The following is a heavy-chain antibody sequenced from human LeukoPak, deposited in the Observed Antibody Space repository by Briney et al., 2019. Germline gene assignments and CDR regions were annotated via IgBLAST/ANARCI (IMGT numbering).Heavy chain of an antibody. J-gene: IGHJ4*02. V-gene: IGHV3-7*01. Sequence: GGPLRLSCRASGFPFSNYYMRWLREAPGKGLEGVAYMKRGGCDKFCVDSVKGRFTISREIDKNSVYAKMKSVRSDDTAVLYCERGQIDLLRNYFDSWGPGTLVAVSS. D-gene: IGHD3-22*01. CDR2: MKRGGCDK. CDR1: GFPFSNYY. CDR3: ERGQIDLLRNYFDS.